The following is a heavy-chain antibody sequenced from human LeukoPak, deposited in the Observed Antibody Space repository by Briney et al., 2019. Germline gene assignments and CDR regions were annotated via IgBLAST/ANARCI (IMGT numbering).Heavy chain of an antibody. D-gene: IGHD3-22*01. Sequence: SETLSLTCTVSGDSISTSNSYWGWIRQPPGKGLEWIGSIYYSGNTYYNASLKSRVTISVDTSKNQFSLKLTSVTAADTAVYYCARDYYDSSGTPPSTDYWGQGTLVTVSS. J-gene: IGHJ4*02. V-gene: IGHV4-39*02. CDR3: ARDYYDSSGTPPSTDY. CDR1: GDSISTSNSY. CDR2: IYYSGNT.